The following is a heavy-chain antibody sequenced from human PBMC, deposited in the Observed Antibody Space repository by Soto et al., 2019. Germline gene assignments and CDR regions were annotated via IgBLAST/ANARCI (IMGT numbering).Heavy chain of an antibody. CDR1: GGTFSSYT. Sequence: QVQLVQSGAEVKKPGSSVKVSCKASGGTFSSYTISWVRQAPGQGLEWMGRIIPILGIANYAQKFQGRVTITADKSTSTAYMELSSLRSEDTAVYYCARDYSSSWNRFDYWGQGTLVTVSS. D-gene: IGHD6-13*01. CDR3: ARDYSSSWNRFDY. J-gene: IGHJ4*02. CDR2: IIPILGIA. V-gene: IGHV1-69*08.